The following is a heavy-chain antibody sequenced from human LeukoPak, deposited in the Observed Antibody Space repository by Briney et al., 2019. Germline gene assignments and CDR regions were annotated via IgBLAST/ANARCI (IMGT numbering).Heavy chain of an antibody. J-gene: IGHJ4*02. CDR1: GYNFTNYW. Sequence: GESLRISCKGSGYNFTNYWISWVRQMPGKGLEWMGTIDPSDPYNNYSPSFQGHVTISADKSISTAYLQWSSLKASDTAMYYCAGAYSRSRFDYWGQGTLVTVSS. CDR2: IDPSDPYN. CDR3: AGAYSRSRFDY. D-gene: IGHD6-6*01. V-gene: IGHV5-10-1*01.